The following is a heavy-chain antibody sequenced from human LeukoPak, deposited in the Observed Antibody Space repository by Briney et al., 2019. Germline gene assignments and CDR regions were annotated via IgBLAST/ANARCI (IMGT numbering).Heavy chain of an antibody. CDR3: VRDLRAVSYGFD. J-gene: IGHJ4*02. Sequence: GGSLRLSCAASGFMFSSYAMNWVRQAPGMGLEWVSRISDIGGKTYYADSVKGQFTISRDNSKNTLYLQMNSLRAEDTALYYCVRDLRAVSYGFDWGQGTLVTVSS. CDR1: GFMFSSYA. CDR2: ISDIGGKT. V-gene: IGHV3-23*01. D-gene: IGHD5/OR15-5a*01.